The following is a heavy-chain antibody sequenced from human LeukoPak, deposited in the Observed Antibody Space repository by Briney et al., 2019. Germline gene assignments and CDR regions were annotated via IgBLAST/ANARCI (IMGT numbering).Heavy chain of an antibody. D-gene: IGHD4-17*01. Sequence: PGGSLRLSCAASGFTFDDYAMHWFRKAPGKGLEWFSLISGDGGSTYYADSVKGRFTISRDNSKNSLYLQMNSLRTQDTALYYCATGGGMTTVTNDAFDIWGQGTMVTVSS. CDR3: ATGGGMTTVTNDAFDI. V-gene: IGHV3-43*02. J-gene: IGHJ3*02. CDR1: GFTFDDYA. CDR2: ISGDGGST.